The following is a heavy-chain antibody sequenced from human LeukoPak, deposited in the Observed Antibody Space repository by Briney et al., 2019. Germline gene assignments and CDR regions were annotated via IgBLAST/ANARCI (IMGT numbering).Heavy chain of an antibody. V-gene: IGHV1-18*01. Sequence: ASVKVSCKASGYTFTIYGISWVRQAPGQALEWMGWISPYNGNTNYAQRLQGRVTMTTDTSTSTAYMELRSLRSDDTAVYYCARGEDIAAPMDVWGQGTTVTVSS. D-gene: IGHD6-6*01. CDR3: ARGEDIAAPMDV. CDR1: GYTFTIYG. J-gene: IGHJ6*02. CDR2: ISPYNGNT.